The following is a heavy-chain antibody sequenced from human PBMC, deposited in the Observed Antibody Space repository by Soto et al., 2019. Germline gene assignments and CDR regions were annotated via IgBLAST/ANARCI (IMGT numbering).Heavy chain of an antibody. CDR2: IYPGDSDT. V-gene: IGHV5-51*01. Sequence: GWVRQMPGKGLEWMGIIYPGDSDTRYSPSFQGQVTISADKSISTAYLQWSSLKASDTAMYYCARHESIDIAAPYMDVWGKGTTVTVSS. J-gene: IGHJ6*03. D-gene: IGHD6-13*01. CDR3: ARHESIDIAAPYMDV.